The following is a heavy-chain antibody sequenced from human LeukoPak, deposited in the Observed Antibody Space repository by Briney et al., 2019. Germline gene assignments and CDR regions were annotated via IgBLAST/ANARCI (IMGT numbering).Heavy chain of an antibody. Sequence: GASVKVSCKASGYTFTSYDINWVRQATGQGLEWMGWMNPNSGNTGNAQKFQGRVTVTRNTSISTAYMELSSLRSEDTAVYYCARVGYGDDTFDYWGQGTLVTVSS. J-gene: IGHJ4*02. D-gene: IGHD4-17*01. CDR2: MNPNSGNT. CDR3: ARVGYGDDTFDY. CDR1: GYTFTSYD. V-gene: IGHV1-8*03.